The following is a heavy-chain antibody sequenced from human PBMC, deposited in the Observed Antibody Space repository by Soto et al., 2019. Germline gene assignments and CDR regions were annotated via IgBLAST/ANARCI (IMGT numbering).Heavy chain of an antibody. CDR2: ISYDGSNK. CDR3: ARVVRAHDYGDHDAFDI. Sequence: QVQLVESGGGVVQPGRSLRLSCAASGFTFSSYAMHWVRQAPGKGLEWVAVISYDGSNKYYADSVKGRFTISRDNSKNTLYLQMNSLRAVDTAVYYCARVVRAHDYGDHDAFDIWGQGTMVTVSS. CDR1: GFTFSSYA. V-gene: IGHV3-30-3*01. J-gene: IGHJ3*02. D-gene: IGHD4-17*01.